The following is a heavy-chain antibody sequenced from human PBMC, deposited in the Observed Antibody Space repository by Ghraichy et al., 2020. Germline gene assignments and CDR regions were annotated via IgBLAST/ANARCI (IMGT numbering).Heavy chain of an antibody. J-gene: IGHJ3*02. Sequence: GGSLRLSCAASGFTFDDYAMNWVRQAPGKGLEWVSGIDWKSANIGYADSVKGRFTISSDNAKNSLYLHMSSLRAEDTALYYCAKGVEARRVNAFDIWGQGTMVTVSS. CDR2: IDWKSANI. CDR1: GFTFDDYA. CDR3: AKGVEARRVNAFDI. V-gene: IGHV3-9*01. D-gene: IGHD3-22*01.